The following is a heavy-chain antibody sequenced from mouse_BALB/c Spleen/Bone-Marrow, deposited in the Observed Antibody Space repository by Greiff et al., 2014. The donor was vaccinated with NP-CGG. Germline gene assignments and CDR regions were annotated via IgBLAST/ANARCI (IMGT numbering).Heavy chain of an antibody. D-gene: IGHD1-2*01. CDR1: GFSLTSYG. J-gene: IGHJ4*01. CDR2: IWAGGST. Sequence: VHLVESGPGLVAPSQSLSITCTVSGFSLTSYGVHWVRQPPGRGLEWLGVIWAGGSTNYNSALMSRLSISKDNSKSQVFLKMNSLRTDDTAMYYCARITTATGAMDYWGQGTSVTVSS. CDR3: ARITTATGAMDY. V-gene: IGHV2-9*02.